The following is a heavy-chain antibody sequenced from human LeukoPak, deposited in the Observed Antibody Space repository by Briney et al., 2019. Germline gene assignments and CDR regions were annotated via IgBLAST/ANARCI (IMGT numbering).Heavy chain of an antibody. CDR1: DYTFTSYG. V-gene: IGHV1-18*01. CDR3: ARASYCSDGSCYSDY. J-gene: IGHJ4*02. Sequence: ASVKVSCKASDYTFTSYGISWVRQAPGQGLELMGWISAYNGNTNYAQKIQGRVTMTTDTSTSTAYMELRSLKSDDTAVYYCARASYCSDGSCYSDYWGQGTLVTVSS. D-gene: IGHD2-15*01. CDR2: ISAYNGNT.